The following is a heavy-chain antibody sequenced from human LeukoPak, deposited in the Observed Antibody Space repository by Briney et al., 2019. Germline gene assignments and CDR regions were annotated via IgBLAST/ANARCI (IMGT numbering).Heavy chain of an antibody. D-gene: IGHD4-23*01. CDR2: ITGGGDTT. J-gene: IGHJ4*02. Sequence: GGSLRLSCAASGFTFSSYAMIWVRQAPGKGLEWVSTITGGGDTTYYIDSVKGRFSISRDNAKNTLYLQMNSLRVEDTAVYYCARGRPHGNDYWGQGTLVTVSS. CDR1: GFTFSSYA. CDR3: ARGRPHGNDY. V-gene: IGHV3-23*01.